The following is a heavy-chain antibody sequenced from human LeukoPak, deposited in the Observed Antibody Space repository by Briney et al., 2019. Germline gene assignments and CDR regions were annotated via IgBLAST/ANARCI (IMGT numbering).Heavy chain of an antibody. J-gene: IGHJ4*02. V-gene: IGHV3-23*01. CDR2: ISCRGDST. CDR1: KFTFSFSA. CDR3: AKAAGMYGSYPFDD. Sequence: GGSLRLSCAASKFTFSFSAMTWVRQAPGKGLGWVSTISCRGDSTYYAGSVKGRFTISRDNSKNRLYLQMNSLRAEDTAVYYCAKAAGMYGSYPFDDWGQGTQVSVPS. D-gene: IGHD2-15*01.